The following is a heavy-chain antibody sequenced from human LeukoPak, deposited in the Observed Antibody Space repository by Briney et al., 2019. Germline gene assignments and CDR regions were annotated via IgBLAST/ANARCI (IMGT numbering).Heavy chain of an antibody. D-gene: IGHD3-3*01. CDR2: IRYDGSNK. Sequence: GGSLRLSCAASGFTFSSYGMHWVRQAPGKGLEWVAFIRYDGSNKYYADSVKGRFTISRDNSKNTLYLQMNSLRAEDTAVYYCAKTPRDHYDFWGGYYTTESIDWGQGTLVTVSS. CDR3: AKTPRDHYDFWGGYYTTESID. CDR1: GFTFSSYG. J-gene: IGHJ4*02. V-gene: IGHV3-30*02.